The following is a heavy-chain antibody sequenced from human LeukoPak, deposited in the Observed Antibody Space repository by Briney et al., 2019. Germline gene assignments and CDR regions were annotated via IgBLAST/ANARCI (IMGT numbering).Heavy chain of an antibody. V-gene: IGHV4-59*01. Sequence: SETLSLTCTVSGGPISSYSWTWLRQPPGKGLEWIGYVRYSGSTNHNPSLKSRVTISVDTSKNQFSLKLSSVTAADTAVYYCAREGYSYGLTYFDYWGQGTLVTVSS. CDR2: VRYSGST. D-gene: IGHD5-18*01. J-gene: IGHJ4*02. CDR3: AREGYSYGLTYFDY. CDR1: GGPISSYS.